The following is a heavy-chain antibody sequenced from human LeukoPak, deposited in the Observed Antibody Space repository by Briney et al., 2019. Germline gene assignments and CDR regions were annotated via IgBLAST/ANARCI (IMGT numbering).Heavy chain of an antibody. CDR3: AGNYDSSGYPT. CDR2: IKQDGSEK. V-gene: IGHV3-7*01. CDR1: GFTFSNYW. Sequence: GGSLRLSCAASGFTFSNYWMNWVRQAPGKGLEWVASIKQDGSEKYYVDSVKGRFTISRDNAKNSLYLQMNSLRAEDTAVYYCAGNYDSSGYPTWGQGTLVAVSS. J-gene: IGHJ5*02. D-gene: IGHD3-22*01.